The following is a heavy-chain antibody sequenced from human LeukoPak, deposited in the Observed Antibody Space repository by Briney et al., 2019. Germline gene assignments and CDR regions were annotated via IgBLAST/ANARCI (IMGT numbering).Heavy chain of an antibody. CDR1: GVSISSYY. CDR2: IFYSGSS. CDR3: AREKGYDDYVGGDYYYYYMDV. V-gene: IGHV4-59*01. Sequence: SETLSLTCSVSGVSISSYYWSRIRQPPGKGLEWIGYIFYSGSSNYNPSLRSRVTISVDTSKNQFSLKLTSVTAADTAVYYCAREKGYDDYVGGDYYYYYMDVWGKGTTVTISS. J-gene: IGHJ6*03. D-gene: IGHD4-17*01.